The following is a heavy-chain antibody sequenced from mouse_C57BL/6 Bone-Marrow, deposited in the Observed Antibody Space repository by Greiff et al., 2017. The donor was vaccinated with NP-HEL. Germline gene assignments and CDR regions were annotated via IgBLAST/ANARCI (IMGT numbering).Heavy chain of an antibody. D-gene: IGHD4-1*01. CDR3: VTNWAYFDY. CDR1: GFSLTSYG. V-gene: IGHV2-4*01. CDR2: IWSGGST. Sequence: VKLMESGPGLVQPSQSLSITCTVSGFSLTSYGVHWVRQPPGKGLEWLGVIWSGGSTDYNAAFISRLSISKDNSKSQVFFKMNSLQADDTAIYYCVTNWAYFDYWGQGTTLTVSS. J-gene: IGHJ2*01.